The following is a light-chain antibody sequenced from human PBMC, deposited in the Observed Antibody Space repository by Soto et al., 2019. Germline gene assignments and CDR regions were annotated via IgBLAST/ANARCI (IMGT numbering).Light chain of an antibody. CDR2: EVS. Sequence: QPALTQPASVSGSPGQSITISCTGTSSDVGSYNLVSWYQQHPGKAPKLMIYEVSKRPSGVSNRFSGSKSGNTASLTISGLQADDEADYYCCSYAGSYVVFGGGTKVTVL. CDR1: SSDVGSYNL. J-gene: IGLJ2*01. CDR3: CSYAGSYVV. V-gene: IGLV2-23*02.